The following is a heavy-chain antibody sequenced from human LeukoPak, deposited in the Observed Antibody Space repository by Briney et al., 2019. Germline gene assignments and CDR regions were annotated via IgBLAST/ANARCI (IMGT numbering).Heavy chain of an antibody. V-gene: IGHV3-21*01. CDR1: GFTFSSYS. D-gene: IGHD3-10*01. CDR3: ARARVRYAFDI. J-gene: IGHJ3*02. Sequence: NPGGSLRLSCVASGFTFSSYSMNWVRQAPGKGLEWVSSISSSSSYIYYADSVKGRFTISRDNAKNSLYLQMNSLRAEDTAVYYCARARVRYAFDIWGQGTMVTVSS. CDR2: ISSSSSYI.